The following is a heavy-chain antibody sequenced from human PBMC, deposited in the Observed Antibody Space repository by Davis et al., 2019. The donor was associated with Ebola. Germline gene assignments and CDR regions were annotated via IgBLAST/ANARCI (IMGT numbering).Heavy chain of an antibody. CDR2: ISYDETNK. V-gene: IGHV3-30*03. CDR1: GFTFSSYG. D-gene: IGHD2-2*01. J-gene: IGHJ6*02. Sequence: PGGSLRLSCAASGFTFSSYGMHWVRQAPGKGPEWVAVISYDETNKDYADSVKGRFTISRDNSKNTLYLQMNSLRAEDTAVYYCARDVVPAAICGMDVWGQGTTVTVSS. CDR3: ARDVVPAAICGMDV.